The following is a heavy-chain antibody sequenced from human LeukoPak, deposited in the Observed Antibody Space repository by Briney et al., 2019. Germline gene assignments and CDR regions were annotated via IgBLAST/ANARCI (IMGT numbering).Heavy chain of an antibody. CDR3: ARDLTLYSSSSDNRPTDDY. CDR1: GYTFTSYY. CDR2: INPSVGST. J-gene: IGHJ4*02. V-gene: IGHV1-46*01. Sequence: ASVKVSCKASGYTFTSYYMHWVRQAPGHGLEWMGIINPSVGSTSYAQKFQGRVTMTRDTSTSTVYMELSSLRSEDTAVYYCARDLTLYSSSSDNRPTDDYWGQGTLVTVSS. D-gene: IGHD6-6*01.